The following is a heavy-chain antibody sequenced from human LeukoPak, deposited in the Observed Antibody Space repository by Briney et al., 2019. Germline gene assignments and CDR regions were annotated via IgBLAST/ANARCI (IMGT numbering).Heavy chain of an antibody. CDR1: GYTFTGYY. J-gene: IGHJ3*02. Sequence: ASVKVSCKXSGYTFTGYYMHWVRQAPGQGLEWVGRINPYSGGTNYSQKFQGRVTMTRDTSISTAYMELSRLRSDDTAVCYCARDVLRYFDWLSPNQHDAFDIWGQGTMVTVSS. CDR3: ARDVLRYFDWLSPNQHDAFDI. D-gene: IGHD3-9*01. V-gene: IGHV1-2*06. CDR2: INPYSGGT.